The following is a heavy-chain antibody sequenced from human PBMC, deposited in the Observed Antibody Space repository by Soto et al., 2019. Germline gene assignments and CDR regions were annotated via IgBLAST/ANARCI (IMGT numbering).Heavy chain of an antibody. CDR2: ISDSGGTV. D-gene: IGHD3-3*01. CDR1: GFTFSSYE. V-gene: IGHV3-48*03. CDR3: ARDLLHYDFWSGYSAYFYYGMDV. Sequence: GESVRRACAASGFTFSSYEMNWVLQAPWQGLEWVSYISDSGGTVYYADSVKGRFTVSRDNAQNSVYLQMNSLRTEDTAVYYCARDLLHYDFWSGYSAYFYYGMDVWGPGTTVTVSS. J-gene: IGHJ6*02.